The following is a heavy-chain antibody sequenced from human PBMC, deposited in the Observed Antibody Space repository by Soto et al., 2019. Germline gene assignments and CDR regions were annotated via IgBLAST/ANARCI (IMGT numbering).Heavy chain of an antibody. J-gene: IGHJ5*02. CDR3: ARRVCSSTSCYSKPRNNWFDP. V-gene: IGHV4-39*01. CDR1: GGSISSSSYY. Sequence: PSETLSLTCTVSGGSISSSSYYWGWIRQPPGKGLEWIGSIYYSGSTYYNPSLKSRVTISVDTSKNQFSLKLSSVTAADTAVYYCARRVCSSTSCYSKPRNNWFDPWGQGTLVTVSS. CDR2: IYYSGST. D-gene: IGHD2-2*01.